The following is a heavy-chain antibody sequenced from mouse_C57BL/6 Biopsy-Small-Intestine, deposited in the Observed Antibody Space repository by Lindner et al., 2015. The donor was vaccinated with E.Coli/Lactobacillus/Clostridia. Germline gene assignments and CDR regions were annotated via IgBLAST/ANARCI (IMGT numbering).Heavy chain of an antibody. CDR2: ISSDSSTI. V-gene: IGHV5-17*01. CDR3: AAPAMDY. Sequence: QLQESGGGLVKPGGSLKLSCAASGFTFSDYGMHWVRQAPEKGLEWVAYISSDSSTIYYADTVKGRFTISRDNAKNTLFLQMTSLRSEDTAMYYCAAPAMDYWGQGTSITVSS. CDR1: GFTFSDYG. J-gene: IGHJ4*01.